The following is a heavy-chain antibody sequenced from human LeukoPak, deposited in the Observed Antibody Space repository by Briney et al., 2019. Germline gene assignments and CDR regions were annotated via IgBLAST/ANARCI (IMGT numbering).Heavy chain of an antibody. CDR3: ARQRDGYNIRSFDI. Sequence: GESLKISCKGSGCSFTNYWIAWVRQMPGKGLEWMGIIYPGDPDTRYSPSFQGQVTISADKSISTAYLQWSSLKASDTAMYYCARQRDGYNIRSFDIWGQGTMVTVSS. D-gene: IGHD5-24*01. CDR1: GCSFTNYW. V-gene: IGHV5-51*01. CDR2: IYPGDPDT. J-gene: IGHJ3*02.